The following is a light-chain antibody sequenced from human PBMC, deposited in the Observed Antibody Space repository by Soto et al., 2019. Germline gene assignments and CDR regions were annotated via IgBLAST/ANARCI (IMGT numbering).Light chain of an antibody. Sequence: ERVLTQSQATLFVSPGERATLSCRASQSVSSNLAWYQQKPGQTPRLLIYGASTRATGIPARFSGRGSGTEFTLTISSLQSEDFALYYCQQGGAFGQGTKVDSK. CDR2: GAS. V-gene: IGKV3-15*01. CDR3: QQGGA. CDR1: QSVSSN. J-gene: IGKJ1*01.